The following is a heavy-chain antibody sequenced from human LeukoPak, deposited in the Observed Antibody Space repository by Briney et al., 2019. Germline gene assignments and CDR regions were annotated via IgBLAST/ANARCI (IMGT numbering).Heavy chain of an antibody. D-gene: IGHD5-24*01. CDR3: ARDRDDPEEGHFDY. CDR2: ISAYNGNT. Sequence: ASVKVSCKASGGTFSSYAISWVRQAPGQGLEWMGWISAYNGNTNYAQKLQGRVTMTTDTSTSTAYMELRSLRSDDTAVYYCARDRDDPEEGHFDYWGQGTLVTVSS. V-gene: IGHV1-18*01. CDR1: GGTFSSYA. J-gene: IGHJ4*02.